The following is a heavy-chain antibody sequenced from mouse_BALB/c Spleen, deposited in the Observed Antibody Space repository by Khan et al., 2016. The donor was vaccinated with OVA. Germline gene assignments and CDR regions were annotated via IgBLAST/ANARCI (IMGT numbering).Heavy chain of an antibody. J-gene: IGHJ2*01. Sequence: EVELVESGGGLVQPGGSRKLSCAASGFTFSGFGMHWVRQAPEKGLEWVAYISSGSSTIYYADTVKGRFTISRDNPKNTLFLELTSLRSADMAMYYCTRRSSFDYWGQDTTLTVSS. D-gene: IGHD1-3*01. CDR1: GFTFSGFG. CDR2: ISSGSSTI. CDR3: TRRSSFDY. V-gene: IGHV5-17*02.